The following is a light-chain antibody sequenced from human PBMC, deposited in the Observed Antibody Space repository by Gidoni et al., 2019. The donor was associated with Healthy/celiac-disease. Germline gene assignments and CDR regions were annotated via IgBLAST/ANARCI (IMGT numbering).Light chain of an antibody. Sequence: DIQMTQSPSSLSASVGDRVTITCRASQSISSYLNWYQQKPGKAPKLLIYAASSLQSGVPSRFSGSGSGTDFTLTISSLQPEDFATYYCQQSYSTFCSFGQXTKLEIK. J-gene: IGKJ2*04. V-gene: IGKV1-39*01. CDR2: AAS. CDR1: QSISSY. CDR3: QQSYSTFCS.